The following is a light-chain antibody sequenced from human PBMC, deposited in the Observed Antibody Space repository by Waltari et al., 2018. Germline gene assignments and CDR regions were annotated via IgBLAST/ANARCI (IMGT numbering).Light chain of an antibody. CDR1: NSDVGTYNL. J-gene: IGLJ2*01. CDR3: CSYAGSSTYVL. Sequence: QSALTQPASVSGSLGQPITISCTGANSDVGTYNLVSWYQQHPGKAPKLMIYEGSKRPSGVSKRFSGSQSGNAASLTISGLQAEDDGDYYCCSYAGSSTYVLFGGGTKLTVL. V-gene: IGLV2-23*01. CDR2: EGS.